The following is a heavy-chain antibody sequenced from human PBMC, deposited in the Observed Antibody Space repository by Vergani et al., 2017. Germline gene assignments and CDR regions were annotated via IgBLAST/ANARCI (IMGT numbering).Heavy chain of an antibody. V-gene: IGHV1-24*01. J-gene: IGHJ6*02. D-gene: IGHD6-6*01. CDR3: ATGPLAARQSNYYYYGMDV. CDR2: FDPEDGET. Sequence: QVQLVQSGAEVKKPGASVKVSCKVSGYTLTELSMHWVRQAPGKGLGWMGGFDPEDGETIYAQKFQGRVTMTEDTSTDTAYMELSSLRSEETAVYYCATGPLAARQSNYYYYGMDVWGQGTTVTVSS. CDR1: GYTLTELS.